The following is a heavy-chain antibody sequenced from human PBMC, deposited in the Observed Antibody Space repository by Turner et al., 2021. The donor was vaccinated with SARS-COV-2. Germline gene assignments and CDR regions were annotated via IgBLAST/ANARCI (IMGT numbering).Heavy chain of an antibody. D-gene: IGHD3-10*01. CDR3: ARNPILHRRGSLFYYYGMDV. Sequence: QVTLRESGPALVKPTQTLTLTCTFSGFSLSTSGMCVSWIRQPPGNALEWLALIDWDDNKDYNTSLKTRVTISKDTSKNQVVLTMTNMDPVDTATYYCARNPILHRRGSLFYYYGMDVWGQGTTVTVSS. V-gene: IGHV2-70*01. J-gene: IGHJ6*02. CDR1: GFSLSTSGMC. CDR2: IDWDDNK.